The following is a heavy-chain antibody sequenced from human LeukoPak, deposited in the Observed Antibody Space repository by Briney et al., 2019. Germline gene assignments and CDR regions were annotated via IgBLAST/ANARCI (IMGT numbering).Heavy chain of an antibody. Sequence: PGGSLRLSCAASGFTFSTYSINWVRQPPGKGLEWVSYISSSSSTIYYADSVKGRFTISRDNAKNSLYLQMNSLRAEDTAVYYCARGYQDYGSGSYYNDAFDIWGQGTMVTVSS. V-gene: IGHV3-48*01. CDR1: GFTFSTYS. CDR3: ARGYQDYGSGSYYNDAFDI. J-gene: IGHJ3*02. D-gene: IGHD3-10*01. CDR2: ISSSSSTI.